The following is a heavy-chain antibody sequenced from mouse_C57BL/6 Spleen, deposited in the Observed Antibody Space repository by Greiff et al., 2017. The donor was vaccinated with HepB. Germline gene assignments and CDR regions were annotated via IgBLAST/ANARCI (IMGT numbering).Heavy chain of an antibody. J-gene: IGHJ2*01. D-gene: IGHD1-1*01. CDR1: GFTFSSYA. CDR3: ARDLDGSPFDY. V-gene: IGHV5-4*01. CDR2: ISDGGSYT. Sequence: EVMLVESGGGLVKPGGSLKLSCAASGFTFSSYAMSWVRQTPEKRLEWVATISDGGSYTYYPDNVKGRFTISRDNAKNNLYLQMSHLKSEDTAMYYCARDLDGSPFDYWGQGTTLTVSS.